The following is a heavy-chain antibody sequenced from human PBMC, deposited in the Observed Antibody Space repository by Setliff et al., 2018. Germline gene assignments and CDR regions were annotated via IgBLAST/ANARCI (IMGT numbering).Heavy chain of an antibody. CDR1: GFTFSNFA. V-gene: IGHV3-23*01. CDR2: ITGDGGAT. CDR3: ARLALTGYDSSGYYYALDYYYYMDF. D-gene: IGHD3-22*01. J-gene: IGHJ6*03. Sequence: GGSLRLSCAASGFTFSNFAMGWVRQGPEKGLEWVSVITGDGGATYYIDSVKGRFTISRDNSENTLYLQMNSLRAEDTAIYYCARLALTGYDSSGYYYALDYYYYMDFWGKGTTVTVSS.